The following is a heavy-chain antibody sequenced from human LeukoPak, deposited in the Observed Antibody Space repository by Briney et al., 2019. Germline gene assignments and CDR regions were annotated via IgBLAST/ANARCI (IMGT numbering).Heavy chain of an antibody. D-gene: IGHD1-1*01. Sequence: PGGSLRLSCAAPGFTFSDYDMHWVRQATGKGLEWVSAIGTAGDTYYTGSVKGRFTISRENAKNSLYLQMNSLRAGDTAVYYCARVAKERVGGVYYFDYWGQETLVTVSS. J-gene: IGHJ4*02. CDR2: IGTAGDT. CDR3: ARVAKERVGGVYYFDY. V-gene: IGHV3-13*01. CDR1: GFTFSDYD.